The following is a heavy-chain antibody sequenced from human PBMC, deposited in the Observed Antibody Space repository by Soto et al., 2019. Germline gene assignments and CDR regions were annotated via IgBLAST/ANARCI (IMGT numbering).Heavy chain of an antibody. D-gene: IGHD6-19*01. J-gene: IGHJ6*02. CDR3: VKDGSSGWPYFYDMDV. CDR1: GGSISSGGYY. V-gene: IGHV4-31*03. Sequence: SETLSLTCTVSGGSISSGGYYWSWIRQHPGKGLEWIGYIYYSGSTYYNPSLKSRFTISRDNSKNTLYLQMSSLRAEDTAVYYCVKDGSSGWPYFYDMDVWGQGTTVTVSS. CDR2: IYYSGST.